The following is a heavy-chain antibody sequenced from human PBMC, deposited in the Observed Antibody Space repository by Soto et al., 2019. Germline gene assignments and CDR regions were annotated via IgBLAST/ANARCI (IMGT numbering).Heavy chain of an antibody. Sequence: PVGSLRLSCEASGFTFSTYGMHWVRQAPGKGLEWVAVISYDGRNENYVDSVKGRFTISRDNSKNTLYLQINSLRIDDTAVFYCARGNDYDSATFDYWGQGAQVTVSS. CDR1: GFTFSTYG. CDR3: ARGNDYDSATFDY. CDR2: ISYDGRNE. V-gene: IGHV3-30*03. D-gene: IGHD2-15*01. J-gene: IGHJ4*02.